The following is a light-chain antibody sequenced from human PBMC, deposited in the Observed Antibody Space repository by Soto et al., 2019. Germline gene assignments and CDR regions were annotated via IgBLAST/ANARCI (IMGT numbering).Light chain of an antibody. CDR1: QSVLHSNGYNY. J-gene: IGKJ5*01. CDR2: EVS. Sequence: DIVMTQSPLSLPVTLGEPASISCRSSQSVLHSNGYNYFDWYLQKPGQSPQLLIYEVSTRVSGVPDRFSGSGSGTDFTLEISRVETDDVGIYYCMQSTQLPPTFGQGTRLEI. CDR3: MQSTQLPPT. V-gene: IGKV2D-29*02.